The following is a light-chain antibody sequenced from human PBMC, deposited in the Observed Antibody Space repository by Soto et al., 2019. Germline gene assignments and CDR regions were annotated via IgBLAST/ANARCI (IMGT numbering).Light chain of an antibody. Sequence: DIQMTQSPSSLSASVGDRVTITCRASQSISTYLHWYQQKPGKAPNLLIYAASTLQSGVPSRFSCSGSGADFTLIISRLQPEYFATYFRQHCYSTPLTVGGGTKVDIK. J-gene: IGKJ4*01. V-gene: IGKV1-39*01. CDR2: AAS. CDR3: QHCYSTPLT. CDR1: QSISTY.